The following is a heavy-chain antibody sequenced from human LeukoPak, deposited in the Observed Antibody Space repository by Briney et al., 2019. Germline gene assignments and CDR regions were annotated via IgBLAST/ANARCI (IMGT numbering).Heavy chain of an antibody. V-gene: IGHV4-61*01. CDR3: ARDGGYDFWSGSLADV. CDR2: IYYSGST. J-gene: IGHJ6*02. D-gene: IGHD3-3*01. CDR1: GGSISSSSYY. Sequence: SETLSLTCTVSGGSISSSSYYWGWTRQPPGKGLEWIGYIYYSGSTNYNPSLKSRVTISVDTSKNQFSLKLSSVTAADTAVYYCARDGGYDFWSGSLADVWGQGTTVTVSS.